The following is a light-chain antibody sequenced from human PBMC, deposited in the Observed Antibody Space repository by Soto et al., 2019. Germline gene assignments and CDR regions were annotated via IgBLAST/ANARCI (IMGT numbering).Light chain of an antibody. Sequence: QSVLTQPPSVSGAPGQRVTISCTGSSSNIGAGYDVHWYQQRPGTAPKLLIFGNINRPSGVPDRFSGSKSGTSASLAITGLQAEDEGDYYCSSYAGSSTLYVFGTGTKLTVL. J-gene: IGLJ1*01. CDR2: GNI. V-gene: IGLV1-40*01. CDR1: SSNIGAGYD. CDR3: SSYAGSSTLYV.